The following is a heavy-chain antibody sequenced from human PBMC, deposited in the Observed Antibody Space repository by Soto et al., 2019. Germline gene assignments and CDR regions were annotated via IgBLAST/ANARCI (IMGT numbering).Heavy chain of an antibody. D-gene: IGHD6-19*01. V-gene: IGHV3-48*01. CDR1: GFTFSSYS. CDR2: ISSTSSTI. Sequence: DVQLVESGGGLVQPGGSLRLCCAASGFTFSSYSMNWVRQAPGKGLEWVSYISSTSSTIHYADSVKGRFTISRDNAKNSLLLQMNSLRAEDTAVYYCARGPYSSGWYRFDYWGQGTLITVSS. CDR3: ARGPYSSGWYRFDY. J-gene: IGHJ4*02.